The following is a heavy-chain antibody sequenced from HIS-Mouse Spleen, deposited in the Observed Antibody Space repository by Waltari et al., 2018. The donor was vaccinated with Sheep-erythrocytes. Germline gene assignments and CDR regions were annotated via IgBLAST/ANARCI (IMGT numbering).Heavy chain of an antibody. CDR2: VQPNRGCT. J-gene: IGHJ4*02. D-gene: IGHD3-16*01. V-gene: IGHV1-2*02. Sequence: QVQLVQSGAEVKKPGASVKVSCKASGYTFTGYYMHWVRQAPGQGLEWMGLVQPNRGCTNYAQEFQGRVPKPRDKSIRTAYIGPGRLGSGQTAGEFWAGFSWGLGHRGQGTLVTVSS. CDR3: AGFSWGLGH. CDR1: GYTFTGYY.